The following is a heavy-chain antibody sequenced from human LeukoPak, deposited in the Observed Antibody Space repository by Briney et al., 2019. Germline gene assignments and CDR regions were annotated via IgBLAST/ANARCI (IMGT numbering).Heavy chain of an antibody. CDR2: IHYSGGT. CDR1: GGSISSGDYY. V-gene: IGHV4-30-4*01. J-gene: IGHJ5*02. Sequence: SETLSLTCSVSGGSISSGDYYRSWIRQPPGKGLEWIGYIHYSGGTYYNPSLKSRVTISVDTSKNQFSLKLTSVTAADTAVYYCVRGGNTRYCSSTSCYMRYNWFDPWGRGTLVTVSS. CDR3: VRGGNTRYCSSTSCYMRYNWFDP. D-gene: IGHD2-2*01.